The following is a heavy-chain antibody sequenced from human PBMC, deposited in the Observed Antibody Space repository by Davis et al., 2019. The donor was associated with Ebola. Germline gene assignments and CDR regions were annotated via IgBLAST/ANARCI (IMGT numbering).Heavy chain of an antibody. Sequence: GESLKISCAASGFTFSSYAMHWVRQAPGKGLEWVAVISYDGSNKYYADSVKGRFTISRDNSKNTLYLQMNSLRAEDTAVYYCAKDLEQQPVGSPDYWGQGTLVTVSS. CDR2: ISYDGSNK. CDR3: AKDLEQQPVGSPDY. V-gene: IGHV3-30-3*01. CDR1: GFTFSSYA. J-gene: IGHJ4*02. D-gene: IGHD6-13*01.